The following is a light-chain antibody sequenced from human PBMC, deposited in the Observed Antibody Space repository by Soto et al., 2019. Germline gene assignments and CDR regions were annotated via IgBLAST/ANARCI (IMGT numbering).Light chain of an antibody. CDR1: QGISSY. J-gene: IGKJ5*01. V-gene: IGKV1-12*01. CDR2: AAS. CDR3: QQANSFPIT. Sequence: TQSPGTLSLSPGERATLSCRARQGISSYLNWYQQKPGKAPKLLIYAASSLQSGFPSRFSGSGSGTDFTLTISSLQPEDFATYYCQQANSFPITFGQGTRLEI.